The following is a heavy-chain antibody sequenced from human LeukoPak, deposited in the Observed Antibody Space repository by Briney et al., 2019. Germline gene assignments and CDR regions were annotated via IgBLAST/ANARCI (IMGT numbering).Heavy chain of an antibody. V-gene: IGHV3-21*01. CDR2: ISSSSSYI. D-gene: IGHD4-17*01. CDR1: GFTFSSYS. Sequence: GGSLRLSCAASGFTFSSYSMNWVRQAPGKGLEWVSSISSSSSYIYYADSVKGRFTISRDNAKSSLYLQMNSLRAEDTAVYYCAREGWYGDYGNYFDYWGQGTLVTVSS. CDR3: AREGWYGDYGNYFDY. J-gene: IGHJ4*02.